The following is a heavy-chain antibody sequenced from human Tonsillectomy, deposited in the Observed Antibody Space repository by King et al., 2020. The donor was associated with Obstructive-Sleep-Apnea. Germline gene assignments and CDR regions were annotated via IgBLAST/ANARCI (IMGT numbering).Heavy chain of an antibody. D-gene: IGHD6-25*01. Sequence: VQLVESGGGLVQPGGSLRLSCIASGFTFSGYALNWVRQAPGKGLEWISYISSTGSAIYYADSVKGRFTISRDNAKNSLYLQMNSLRADDTAVYYCARVGLNAASYWGQGTLVTVSS. V-gene: IGHV3-48*03. CDR3: ARVGLNAASY. CDR1: GFTFSGYA. CDR2: ISSTGSAI. J-gene: IGHJ4*02.